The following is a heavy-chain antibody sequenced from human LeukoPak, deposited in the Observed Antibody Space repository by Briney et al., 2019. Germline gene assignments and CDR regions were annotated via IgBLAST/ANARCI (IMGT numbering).Heavy chain of an antibody. V-gene: IGHV3-15*01. J-gene: IGHJ4*02. CDR3: TTEPHPLHDSSGYY. Sequence: RGSLRLSCAAARFSFSNAWMGCVRHAPRKGMEWDGRIKSKTDCGTTDYGAPVKGRFTISRDDSKNTLYLQMNSLKTEDTAVYYCTTEPHPLHDSSGYYWGQGTLVTVSS. CDR1: RFSFSNAW. D-gene: IGHD3-22*01. CDR2: IKSKTDCGTT.